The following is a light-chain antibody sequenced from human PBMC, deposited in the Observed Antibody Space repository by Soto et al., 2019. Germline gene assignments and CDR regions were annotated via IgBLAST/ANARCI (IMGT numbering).Light chain of an antibody. V-gene: IGKV3-11*01. CDR1: QNISTY. CDR2: GVS. CDR3: QQRTNSPPWT. J-gene: IGKJ1*01. Sequence: ENVLTHSLATLSLSPREGASLSCRASQNISTYLAWYQQRPGHVPRLLIYGVSKRAPAIPPRFSGSGSGTDFTLSVSGLESEDFATYYCQQRTNSPPWTFGQGTKAAIK.